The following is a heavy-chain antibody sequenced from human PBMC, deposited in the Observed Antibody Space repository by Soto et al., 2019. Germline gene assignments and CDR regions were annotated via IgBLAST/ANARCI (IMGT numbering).Heavy chain of an antibody. CDR3: ASVEMATITGPPNLFYFDY. J-gene: IGHJ4*02. CDR1: GGTFSSYA. CDR2: IIPIFGTA. V-gene: IGHV1-69*06. D-gene: IGHD5-12*01. Sequence: SVKVSGKASGGTFSSYAISWVRQAPGQGLEWMGGIIPIFGTANYAQKFQGRVTITADKSTSTAYMELSSLRSEDTAVYYCASVEMATITGPPNLFYFDYWGQGTLVTVSS.